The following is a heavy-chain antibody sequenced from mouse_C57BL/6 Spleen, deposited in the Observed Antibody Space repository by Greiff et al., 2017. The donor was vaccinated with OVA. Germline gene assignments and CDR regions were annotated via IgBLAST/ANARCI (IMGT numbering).Heavy chain of an antibody. CDR1: GYTFTSYW. D-gene: IGHD2-3*01. J-gene: IGHJ4*01. V-gene: IGHV1-53*01. Sequence: VQLQQPGTELVKPGASVKLSCKASGYTFTSYWMHWVKQRPGQGLEWIGNINPSNGGTNYNEKFKSKATLTVDKSSNTAYMQLSSLTTEDSAIYYCARFFRLLQYAMDYWGQGTSVTVSS. CDR3: ARFFRLLQYAMDY. CDR2: INPSNGGT.